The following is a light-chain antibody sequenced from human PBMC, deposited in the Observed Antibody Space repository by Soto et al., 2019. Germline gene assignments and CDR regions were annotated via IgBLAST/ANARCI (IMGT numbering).Light chain of an antibody. Sequence: DIQMTQSPSSLSASIGHRVTITCRASQGSSNYLAWYQQKPGKAPKLLIYAASTLQSGVPSRFSGSGSGTDFTLTISSLQPEDVATFYCQNYNSLPWTFGQGTKVEIK. V-gene: IGKV1-27*01. CDR2: AAS. CDR3: QNYNSLPWT. J-gene: IGKJ1*01. CDR1: QGSSNY.